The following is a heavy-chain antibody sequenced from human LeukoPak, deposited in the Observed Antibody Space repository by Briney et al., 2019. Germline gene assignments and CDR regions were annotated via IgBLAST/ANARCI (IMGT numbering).Heavy chain of an antibody. V-gene: IGHV4-34*01. CDR3: ATARLWFGVDY. D-gene: IGHD3-10*01. CDR2: INHSGST. Sequence: MSPETLSLTCAVYGGSLSGYYWSWIRQPPGKGLEWIGEINHSGSTNYNPFLKSRVTISVDTSKNRFSLKLSSVTAADTAVYYCATARLWFGVDYWGQGTLVTVSS. CDR1: GGSLSGYY. J-gene: IGHJ4*02.